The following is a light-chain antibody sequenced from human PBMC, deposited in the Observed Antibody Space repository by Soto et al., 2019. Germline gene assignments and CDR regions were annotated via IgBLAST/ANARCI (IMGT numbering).Light chain of an antibody. CDR3: QQRSNWWT. J-gene: IGKJ1*01. V-gene: IGKV3D-20*02. Sequence: EIVMTQSPGTLSLCPGERATLSCRASQSVTSSYLAWYQQKPGQAPRLLIYDASNRATGIPGRFSGSGSGTDFTLTISSLEPEDFAVYYCQQRSNWWTFGQGTKV. CDR2: DAS. CDR1: QSVTSSY.